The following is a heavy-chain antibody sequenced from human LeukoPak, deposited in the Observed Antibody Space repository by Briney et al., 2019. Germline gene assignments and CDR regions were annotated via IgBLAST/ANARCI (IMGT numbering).Heavy chain of an antibody. D-gene: IGHD2-2*01. CDR1: GGSFSGYY. CDR3: ARGYCSSNNCPDFDY. J-gene: IGHJ4*02. CDR2: INHSGST. V-gene: IGHV4-34*01. Sequence: TPSETLSLTCAVYGGSFSGYYWSWIRQPPGKGLEWIGEINHSGSTNYNPSLKSRVTISVDTSKNQFSLKLSSVTAADTAVYYCARGYCSSNNCPDFDYWGQGTLVTVSS.